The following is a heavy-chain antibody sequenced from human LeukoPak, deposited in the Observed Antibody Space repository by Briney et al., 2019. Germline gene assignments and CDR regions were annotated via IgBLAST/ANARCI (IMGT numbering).Heavy chain of an antibody. J-gene: IGHJ4*02. V-gene: IGHV4-39*01. D-gene: IGHD3-10*01. Sequence: SETLSLTCTVSGGSIRSSSSYWGWIRQPPGKGLEWIGSINYSGSTYYNPSLKSRATISVDTATKQSSQKQSSVTAAAAAVYYCARRSDYSGSGSYYYFDYWGQGILVTVSS. CDR3: ARRSDYSGSGSYYYFDY. CDR2: INYSGST. CDR1: GGSIRSSSSY.